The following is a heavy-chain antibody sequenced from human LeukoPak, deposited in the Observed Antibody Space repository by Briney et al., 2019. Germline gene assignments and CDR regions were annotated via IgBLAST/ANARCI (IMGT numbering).Heavy chain of an antibody. CDR1: GYTFTGYY. J-gene: IGHJ4*02. CDR2: INPNSGGT. Sequence: ASVKVSCKASGYTFTGYYMHWVRQAPGQGLEWMGWINPNSGGTNYAQKFQGRVTMTRDTSISTAYMELSRLRSDDTAVYYCARVEDYYGDLPDYWGQGTLVTVSS. D-gene: IGHD4-17*01. CDR3: ARVEDYYGDLPDY. V-gene: IGHV1-2*02.